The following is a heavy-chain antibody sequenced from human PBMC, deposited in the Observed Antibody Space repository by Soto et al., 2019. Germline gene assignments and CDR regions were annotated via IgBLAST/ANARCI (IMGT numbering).Heavy chain of an antibody. CDR2: INHSGST. D-gene: IGHD2-15*01. V-gene: IGHV4-34*01. J-gene: IGHJ4*02. CDR1: GGSFSGYY. Sequence: SETLSLTCAVYGGSFSGYYWSWIRQPPGKGLEWIGEINHSGSTNYNPSLKSRVTISVDTSKNQFSLKLSSVTAADTAVYYCARGPDIVVVVAATGFDYWGQGTLVTVSS. CDR3: ARGPDIVVVVAATGFDY.